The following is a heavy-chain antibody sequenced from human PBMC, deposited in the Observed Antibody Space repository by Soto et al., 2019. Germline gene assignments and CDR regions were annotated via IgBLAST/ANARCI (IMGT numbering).Heavy chain of an antibody. CDR2: ISSNSAYI. V-gene: IGHV3-21*01. CDR1: GFTFRSFT. Sequence: PXESLRLSCAASGFTFRSFTMNWVRQAAGKGLEWVSTISSNSAYIYYTDALRGRFTISRDNAKNSLHLQMKSLRAEDTAVYYCTRDASRDSSARGWFDPWGPGTLVTVSS. CDR3: TRDASRDSSARGWFDP. D-gene: IGHD6-13*01. J-gene: IGHJ5*02.